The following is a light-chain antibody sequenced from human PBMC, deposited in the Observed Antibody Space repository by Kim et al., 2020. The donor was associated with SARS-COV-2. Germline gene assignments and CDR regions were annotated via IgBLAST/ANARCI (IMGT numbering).Light chain of an antibody. J-gene: IGKJ5*01. V-gene: IGKV3-11*01. CDR3: QHRDNWPPGAT. Sequence: PGERATLSCRASQNVNSHLAWYQQKPGQAPRLLIYESSSRATGIPVRFSGSGSGTDFTLTISSLEPEDFAIYYCQHRDNWPPGATFGQGTRLEIK. CDR2: ESS. CDR1: QNVNSH.